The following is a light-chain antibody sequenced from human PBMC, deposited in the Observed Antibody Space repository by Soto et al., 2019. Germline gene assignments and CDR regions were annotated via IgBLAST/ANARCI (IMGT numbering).Light chain of an antibody. CDR1: SSDIGVYDY. J-gene: IGLJ1*01. CDR3: CSYAGRYTYV. Sequence: SALTQPRSVSGSPGQSVTISCTGSSSDIGVYDYVSWYQQHPGKAPKVILYDVNKRPSGVPSRFSGSKSGNTASLTISGLQADDEADYYCCSYAGRYTYVFGTGTKVTVL. CDR2: DVN. V-gene: IGLV2-11*01.